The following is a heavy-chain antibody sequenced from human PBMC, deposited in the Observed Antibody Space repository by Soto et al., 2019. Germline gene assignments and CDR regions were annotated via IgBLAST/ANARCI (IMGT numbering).Heavy chain of an antibody. CDR2: ITGSGGST. D-gene: IGHD6-6*01. CDR3: AKDRLAY. CDR1: GFTFSNYP. J-gene: IGHJ4*02. V-gene: IGHV3-23*01. Sequence: EVQLLESGGGLVQPGGSLRLSCAASGFTFSNYPMSWVRQAPGKGLEWVSDITGSGGSTYYADSVKGRFTVSRDNSKNTLYLRMNSLRAEDTAVYYCAKDRLAYWGQGTLVTVSS.